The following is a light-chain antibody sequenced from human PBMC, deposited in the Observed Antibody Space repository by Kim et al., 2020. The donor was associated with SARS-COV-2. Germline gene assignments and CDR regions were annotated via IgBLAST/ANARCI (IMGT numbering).Light chain of an antibody. CDR3: QQYGTAPYT. V-gene: IGKV3-20*01. Sequence: EIVLTQSPGTLSLSPGDRATLSCRASQSVCNDYLVWYQQKPGQAPRLLIYDASRGATGVPDRFSGSGSGTDFSLTINTVEPDDVAVYYCQQYGTAPYTFGLGTKLEI. CDR1: QSVCNDY. CDR2: DAS. J-gene: IGKJ2*01.